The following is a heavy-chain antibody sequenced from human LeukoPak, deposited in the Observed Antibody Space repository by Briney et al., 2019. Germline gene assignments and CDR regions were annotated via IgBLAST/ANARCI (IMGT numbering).Heavy chain of an antibody. D-gene: IGHD3-9*01. CDR2: ISGNGGNT. CDR3: SKAGEPYDILTGYDY. CDR1: GFTFSSYA. V-gene: IGHV3-23*01. J-gene: IGHJ4*02. Sequence: PGGSLRLSCAASGFTFSSYAMSWVRQAPGKGLDWVSTISGNGGNTYYADSVKGRFTISRDNSKNTLYLQMNSLRAEDTAVYYYSKAGEPYDILTGYDYWGQGTLVTVSS.